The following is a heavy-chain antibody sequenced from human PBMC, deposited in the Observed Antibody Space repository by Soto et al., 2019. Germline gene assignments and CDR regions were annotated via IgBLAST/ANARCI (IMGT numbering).Heavy chain of an antibody. J-gene: IGHJ3*02. CDR1: GFTFSSYA. CDR2: ISGSGGST. CDR3: AKDLGLDSFFLEGDAFDI. D-gene: IGHD3-16*01. Sequence: GGSLRLSCAASGFTFSSYAMSWVRQAPGKGLEWVSAISGSGGSTYYADSVKGRFTISRDNSKNTLYLQMNSLSAEDTAVYYCAKDLGLDSFFLEGDAFDIWGQGTMVTVSS. V-gene: IGHV3-23*01.